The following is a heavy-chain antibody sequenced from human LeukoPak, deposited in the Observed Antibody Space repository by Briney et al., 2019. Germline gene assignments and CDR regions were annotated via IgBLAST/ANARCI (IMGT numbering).Heavy chain of an antibody. CDR3: ARDRGHSGYDWGGCGGDCYSLGY. Sequence: ASVKVSCKASGGTFSSYAISWVRQAPGQGLEWMGRIIPIFGIANYAQKFQGRVTITTDESTSTAYMELSSLRSEDTAVYYCARDRGHSGYDWGGCGGDCYSLGYWGQGTLVTVSS. V-gene: IGHV1-69*05. CDR2: IIPIFGIA. J-gene: IGHJ4*02. D-gene: IGHD2-21*02. CDR1: GGTFSSYA.